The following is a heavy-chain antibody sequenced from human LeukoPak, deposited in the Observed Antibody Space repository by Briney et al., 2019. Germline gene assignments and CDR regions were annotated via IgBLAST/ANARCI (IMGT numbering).Heavy chain of an antibody. D-gene: IGHD1-1*01. Sequence: GASVKVSCKVFGYTLTELPIHWVRQAPGKGLEWVGGFDPEDGETTYAQKFQSRVTMTEDTSTDTAYMEVSGLRSEDTAVYYCATRTTGTTDALDIWGQGTMVTVSS. CDR3: ATRTTGTTDALDI. V-gene: IGHV1-24*01. CDR1: GYTLTELP. CDR2: FDPEDGET. J-gene: IGHJ3*02.